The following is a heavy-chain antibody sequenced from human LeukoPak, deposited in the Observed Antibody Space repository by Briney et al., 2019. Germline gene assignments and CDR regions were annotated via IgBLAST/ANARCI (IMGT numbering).Heavy chain of an antibody. CDR2: ISYDGSYK. Sequence: GRSLRLSCAASGFTFSSYGMHWVRQAPGKGREWAAVISYDGSYKYYADSVKGRFTISRDNSKNTLFLQMNSLRDEDTAVYYCAKEVSVGATLDYWGQGTLVTVSS. V-gene: IGHV3-30*18. D-gene: IGHD1-26*01. CDR3: AKEVSVGATLDY. J-gene: IGHJ4*02. CDR1: GFTFSSYG.